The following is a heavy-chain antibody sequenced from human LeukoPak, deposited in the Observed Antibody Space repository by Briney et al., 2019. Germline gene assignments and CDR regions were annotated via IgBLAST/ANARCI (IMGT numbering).Heavy chain of an antibody. V-gene: IGHV3-23*01. CDR3: AKAGPSIAAASSWFDP. J-gene: IGHJ5*02. D-gene: IGHD6-13*01. CDR2: ISGSGGST. CDR1: GFTFSTYW. Sequence: PGGSLRLSCAASGFTFSTYWMTWVRQAPGKGLEWVSAISGSGGSTYYADSVKGRFTISRDNSKNTLYLQMNSLRAEDTAVYYCAKAGPSIAAASSWFDPWGQGTLVTVSS.